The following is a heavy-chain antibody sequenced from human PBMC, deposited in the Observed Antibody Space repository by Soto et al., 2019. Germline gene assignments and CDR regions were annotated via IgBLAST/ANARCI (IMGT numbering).Heavy chain of an antibody. J-gene: IGHJ5*02. V-gene: IGHV2-5*02. CDR3: AHSLIGYYYDSSGSNWFDP. D-gene: IGHD3-22*01. Sequence: QITLKESGPTLVKPTQTLTLTCTFSGFSLSTSGVGVGWIRQPPGKALEWRALIYWDDDKRYSPSLKSTITITKDTSKNQVVLTMTNMDPVDTATYYCAHSLIGYYYDSSGSNWFDPWGQGTLVTVSS. CDR2: IYWDDDK. CDR1: GFSLSTSGVG.